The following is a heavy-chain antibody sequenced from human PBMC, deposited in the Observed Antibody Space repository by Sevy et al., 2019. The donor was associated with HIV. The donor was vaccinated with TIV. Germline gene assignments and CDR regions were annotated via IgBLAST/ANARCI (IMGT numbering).Heavy chain of an antibody. V-gene: IGHV1-18*01. CDR2: ISAYNGNT. D-gene: IGHD3-22*01. CDR3: ARDQPTDFYYDSSGYYQNTVFDY. J-gene: IGHJ4*02. CDR1: GYTFTSYG. Sequence: ASVEVSCKASGYTFTSYGISWVRQAPGQGLEWMGWISAYNGNTNYAQKLQGRVTMTTDTSTSTAYMELRSLRSDDTAVYYCARDQPTDFYYDSSGYYQNTVFDYWGQGTLVTVSS.